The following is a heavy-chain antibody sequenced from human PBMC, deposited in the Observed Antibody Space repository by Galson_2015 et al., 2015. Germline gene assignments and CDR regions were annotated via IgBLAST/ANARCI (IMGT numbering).Heavy chain of an antibody. Sequence: SLRLSCAASGFTFSTYAMIWVRQAPGKGLEWVSAISGSGGSTYYADSVKGRFTISRDNSKNTLYLQMNSLRAEDTAVYYCAKDHPPSGSSLSFNFDYWGQGTLVTVSS. CDR1: GFTFSTYA. CDR2: ISGSGGST. V-gene: IGHV3-23*01. D-gene: IGHD6-19*01. CDR3: AKDHPPSGSSLSFNFDY. J-gene: IGHJ4*02.